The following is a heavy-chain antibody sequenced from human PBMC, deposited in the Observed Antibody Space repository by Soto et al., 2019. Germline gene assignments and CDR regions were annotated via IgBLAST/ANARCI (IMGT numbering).Heavy chain of an antibody. CDR3: ARPTYYYDSSGPPAY. CDR1: GFTFSTYS. J-gene: IGHJ4*02. V-gene: IGHV3-48*01. CDR2: ISSSSSTI. D-gene: IGHD3-22*01. Sequence: PGGSLRLSCAASGFTFSTYSMNWVRQAPGNGLEWFSYISSSSSTIFYTDSVKGRFTVSRDNAKNSLYLQMNSLRAEDTAFYYCARPTYYYDSSGPPAYWGQGTLVTVSS.